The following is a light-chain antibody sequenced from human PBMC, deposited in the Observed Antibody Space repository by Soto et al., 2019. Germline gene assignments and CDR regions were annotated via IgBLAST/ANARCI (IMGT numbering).Light chain of an antibody. J-gene: IGLJ1*01. Sequence: QSALTQPASVSGSPGQSITLSCTGTNSDVGNYNFVSWYQQHPGRAPKLIIFEVTNRPSGVSNRCSGSKSGNTASLTISGLQAEDEADYYCMSYTRSASYVFGSGTKLTVL. CDR3: MSYTRSASYV. V-gene: IGLV2-14*01. CDR1: NSDVGNYNF. CDR2: EVT.